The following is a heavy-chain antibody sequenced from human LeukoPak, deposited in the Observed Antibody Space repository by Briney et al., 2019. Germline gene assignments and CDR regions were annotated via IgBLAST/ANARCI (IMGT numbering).Heavy chain of an antibody. J-gene: IGHJ4*02. V-gene: IGHV4-59*01. Sequence: SETLSLTCTVSGGSISSYYWSWIRQPPGKGLEWIGSIYGSGGTNYNPSLKSRVTMSADTSKNQVSLKLSSVTAADTAVYYCAREDRRNWKHYFDNWGQGTLVTVSS. CDR1: GGSISSYY. D-gene: IGHD1-1*01. CDR3: AREDRRNWKHYFDN. CDR2: IYGSGGT.